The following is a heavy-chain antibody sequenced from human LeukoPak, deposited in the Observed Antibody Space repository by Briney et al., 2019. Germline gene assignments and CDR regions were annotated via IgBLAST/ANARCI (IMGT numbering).Heavy chain of an antibody. CDR1: GASISNYH. D-gene: IGHD3-22*01. J-gene: IGHJ4*02. CDR2: IYPSGTG. Sequence: SETLSLTCSVSGASISNYHWSWIRQPAGKGLEWIGRIYPSGTGNANPSLKSRVTMSLDTSKNQLSLKLTSVTAADTAVYYCAREESSGYYFPFDYWGQGTLVTVSS. CDR3: AREESSGYYFPFDY. V-gene: IGHV4-4*07.